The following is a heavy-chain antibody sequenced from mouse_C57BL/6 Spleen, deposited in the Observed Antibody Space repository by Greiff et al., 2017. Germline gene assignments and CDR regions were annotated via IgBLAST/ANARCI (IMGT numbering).Heavy chain of an antibody. J-gene: IGHJ3*01. CDR3: ARSGDGYYEGFAY. CDR1: GYTFTSYW. CDR2: INPSSGYT. Sequence: QVQLKESGAELAKPGASVKLSCKASGYTFTSYWMHWVKQRPGQGLEWIGYINPSSGYTKYNQKFKDKATLTADKSSSTAYMQLSSLTYEDSAVYYCARSGDGYYEGFAYWGQGTLVTVSA. D-gene: IGHD2-3*01. V-gene: IGHV1-7*01.